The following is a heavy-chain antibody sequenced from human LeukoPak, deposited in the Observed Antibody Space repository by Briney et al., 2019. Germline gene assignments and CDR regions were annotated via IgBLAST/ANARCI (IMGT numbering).Heavy chain of an antibody. CDR3: ATTTLGYCSSTSCYGGYDY. J-gene: IGHJ4*02. D-gene: IGHD2-2*01. V-gene: IGHV1-24*01. CDR2: FDPEDGET. Sequence: ASVKVSCKVFGYTLTELSMHWVRQAPGKGLEWMGGFDPEDGETIYAQKFQGRVTMTEDTSTDTAYMELSSLRSEDTAVYYCATTTLGYCSSTSCYGGYDYWGQGTLVTVSS. CDR1: GYTLTELS.